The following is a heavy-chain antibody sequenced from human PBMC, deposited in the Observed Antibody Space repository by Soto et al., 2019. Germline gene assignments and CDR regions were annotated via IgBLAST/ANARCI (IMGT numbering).Heavy chain of an antibody. CDR2: ISYDGSNK. CDR3: ARDGHDYGDFDY. Sequence: GGSLRLSCAASGFTFSSYAMHWVRQAPGKGLEWVAVISYDGSNKYYADSVKGRFTISRDNSKNTLYLQMNSLRAEDTAVYYCARDGHDYGDFDYWGQGTLVTVSS. CDR1: GFTFSSYA. J-gene: IGHJ4*02. D-gene: IGHD4-17*01. V-gene: IGHV3-30*04.